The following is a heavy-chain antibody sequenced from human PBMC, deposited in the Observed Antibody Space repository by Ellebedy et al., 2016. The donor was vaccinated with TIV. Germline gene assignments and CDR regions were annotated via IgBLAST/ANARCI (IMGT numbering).Heavy chain of an antibody. CDR3: ARVIYDFWSGYYYFDY. Sequence: PGGSLRLSCAVYGGSFSGYYWSWIRQPPGKGLEWIGEINHSGSTNYNPSLKSRVTISVDTSKNQFSLKLSSVTAADTAVYYCARVIYDFWSGYYYFDYWGQGTLVTVSS. CDR1: GGSFSGYY. J-gene: IGHJ4*02. V-gene: IGHV4-34*01. CDR2: INHSGST. D-gene: IGHD3-3*01.